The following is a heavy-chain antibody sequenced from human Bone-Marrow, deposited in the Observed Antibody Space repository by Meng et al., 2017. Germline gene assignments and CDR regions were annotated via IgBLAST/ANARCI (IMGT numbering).Heavy chain of an antibody. V-gene: IGHV3-15*01. J-gene: IGHJ3*02. Sequence: GESLKISCAASGFTFSNAWMSWVRQAPGKGLEWVGRIKSKTDGRTSDYAAPVKGRFTISRDDSKNTLYLQMNSLKTEDTAVYYCTTAITTVTTVYAFDIWGQGTRVTVSS. CDR2: IKSKTDGRTS. CDR3: TTAITTVTTVYAFDI. D-gene: IGHD4-17*01. CDR1: GFTFSNAW.